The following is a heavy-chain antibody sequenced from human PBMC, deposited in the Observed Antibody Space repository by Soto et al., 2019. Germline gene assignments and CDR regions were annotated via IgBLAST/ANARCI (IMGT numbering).Heavy chain of an antibody. CDR1: GYMFSSYY. CDR2: INPSGGST. CDR3: ASVLSRYFDLAY. D-gene: IGHD3-9*01. Sequence: GASVKVSCKASGYMFSSYYLHWVRQAPGQGLEWMGRINPSGGSTSYAQKFQGRVTVTRDTSTSTVYMELSSLRSEDTAVYYCASVLSRYFDLAYWGQGTLVTVSS. V-gene: IGHV1-46*01. J-gene: IGHJ4*02.